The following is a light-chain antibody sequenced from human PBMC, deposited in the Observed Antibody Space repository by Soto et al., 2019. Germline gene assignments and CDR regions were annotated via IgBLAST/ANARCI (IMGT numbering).Light chain of an antibody. CDR3: LSYPKDVPGT. Sequence: DIQMTQCPSSLSASVGDRVTFTCRPSQDISHFLAWYQQRPGKVPQLLIYGAFTLQSGVPSRFSGSGSGTAFALTISSLQPADVATYYCLSYPKDVPGTFGQGTKVDIK. CDR1: QDISHF. V-gene: IGKV1-27*01. J-gene: IGKJ1*01. CDR2: GAF.